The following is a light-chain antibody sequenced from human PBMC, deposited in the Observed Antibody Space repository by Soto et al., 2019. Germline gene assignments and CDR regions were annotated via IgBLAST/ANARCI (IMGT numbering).Light chain of an antibody. V-gene: IGKV3-15*01. CDR3: QPSHSWPA. J-gene: IGKJ1*01. CDR1: QSVSSN. CDR2: GAS. Sequence: IVVTRTPATLSVSAGERATLSCRASQSVSSNLAWYQQKRGQAPRLLIYGASTNATGIPARFSGSAAWKEITLTSSSLPTDDFSFYFRQPSHSWPAFGQGTKVEIK.